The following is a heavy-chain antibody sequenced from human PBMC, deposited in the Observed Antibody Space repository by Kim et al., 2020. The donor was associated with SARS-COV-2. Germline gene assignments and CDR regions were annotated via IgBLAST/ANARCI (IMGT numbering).Heavy chain of an antibody. V-gene: IGHV3-49*03. CDR1: GFRFGDYA. CDR3: TRDPVAATNWFDP. D-gene: IGHD2-15*01. J-gene: IGHJ5*02. CDR2: IRTKTYGGTT. Sequence: GGSLRLSCSASGFRFGDYAVNWFRQAPGKGLEWVSFIRTKTYGGTTEYAASVRGRFTMSRDDSKSIAYLQMNSLETDDTAVYYCTRDPVAATNWFDPWGQGTLVTVSA.